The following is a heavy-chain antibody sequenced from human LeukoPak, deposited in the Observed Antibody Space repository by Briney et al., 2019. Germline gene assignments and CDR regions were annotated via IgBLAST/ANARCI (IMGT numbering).Heavy chain of an antibody. CDR1: GYTFTGYY. D-gene: IGHD5-24*01. J-gene: IGHJ3*02. Sequence: ASVKVSCKASGYTFTGYYMHWVRQAPGQGLEWMGWINPNSGGTNYAQKFQGRVTMTRETSISTAYMELSRLRSDDTAVYYCAREGGYNPGAFDIWGQGTMVTVSS. CDR2: INPNSGGT. CDR3: AREGGYNPGAFDI. V-gene: IGHV1-2*02.